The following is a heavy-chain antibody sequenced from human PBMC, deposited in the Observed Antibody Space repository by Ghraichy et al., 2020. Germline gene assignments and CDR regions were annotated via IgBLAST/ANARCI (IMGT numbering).Heavy chain of an antibody. J-gene: IGHJ4*02. D-gene: IGHD3-10*01. V-gene: IGHV3-11*06. CDR3: ATHTRVRGVYDY. CDR1: GFTFSDYY. CDR2: ISSSSSYT. Sequence: GGSLRLSCAASGFTFSDYYMSWIRQAPGKGLEWVSYISSSSSYTNYADSVKGRFTISRDNAKNSLYLQMNSLRAEDTAVYYCATHTRVRGVYDYWGQGTLVTVSS.